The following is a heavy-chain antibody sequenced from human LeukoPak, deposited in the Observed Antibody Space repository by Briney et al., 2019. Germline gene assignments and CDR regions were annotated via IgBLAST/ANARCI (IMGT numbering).Heavy chain of an antibody. Sequence: ASVKVSCKASGYTFTSYYMHWVRQAPGQGLEWMGIIKPSGGSTTYAQKFQGRVTMTRDTSTSTVHMELSSLRSEDTAVYYCARGVYSSSSVNWFDPWGQGTLVTVSS. D-gene: IGHD6-6*01. CDR2: IKPSGGST. V-gene: IGHV1-46*01. CDR1: GYTFTSYY. CDR3: ARGVYSSSSVNWFDP. J-gene: IGHJ5*02.